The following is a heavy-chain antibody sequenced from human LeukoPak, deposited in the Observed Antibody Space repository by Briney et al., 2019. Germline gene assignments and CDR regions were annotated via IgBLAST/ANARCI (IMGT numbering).Heavy chain of an antibody. CDR1: GFTFSSYW. CDR3: ARVGAATYAFDI. J-gene: IGHJ3*02. V-gene: IGHV3-74*01. CDR2: IKSDGSST. Sequence: GGSLRLSCAASGFTFSSYWMHWVRQAPGKGLVWVSRIKSDGSSTTYADSVKGRFTISRDNAKNTLYLQMNSLRAEDTAVYYCARVGAATYAFDIWGQGTMVTVSS. D-gene: IGHD3-16*01.